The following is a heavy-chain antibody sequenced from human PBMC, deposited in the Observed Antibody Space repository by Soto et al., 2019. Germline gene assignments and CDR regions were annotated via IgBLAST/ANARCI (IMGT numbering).Heavy chain of an antibody. D-gene: IGHD6-19*01. V-gene: IGHV1-2*02. J-gene: IGHJ6*02. Sequence: ASVKVSCKASGYTFTGYYMHWVRQAPGQGLEWMGWINPNSGGTNYAQKFRDRVTMTRDTSISTAYMELSRLRSDDTAVYYCARDPGILAVAGPAPLYGMDVWGQGTTVTVSS. CDR3: ARDPGILAVAGPAPLYGMDV. CDR2: INPNSGGT. CDR1: GYTFTGYY.